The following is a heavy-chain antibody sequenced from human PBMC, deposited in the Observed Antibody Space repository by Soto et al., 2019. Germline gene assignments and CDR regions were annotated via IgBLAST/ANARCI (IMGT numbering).Heavy chain of an antibody. CDR1: GGSISNSY. Sequence: ETLSLTCTVSGGSISNSYWSWIRQSPGKGLEWIGYIYSSGSTNYNPSLKSRVTISVDTSKNQFSLKLSSVTAADTAVYYCASRPSGSGFDPWGQGTLVTVSS. J-gene: IGHJ5*02. CDR2: IYSSGST. D-gene: IGHD1-26*01. V-gene: IGHV4-59*12. CDR3: ASRPSGSGFDP.